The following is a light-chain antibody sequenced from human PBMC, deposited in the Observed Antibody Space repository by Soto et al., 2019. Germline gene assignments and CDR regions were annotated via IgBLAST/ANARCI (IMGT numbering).Light chain of an antibody. CDR2: EAS. Sequence: IQMTQSHATLSASVGDRVTITCRASHSIISLFAWYQXKPGKDPKLLISEASSLGRGVPSTFSGSGSGTEFTLTISTLQPADFATYYCHQYTGDPRTCGHGTKGE. CDR3: HQYTGDPRT. J-gene: IGKJ1*01. V-gene: IGKV1-5*01. CDR1: HSIISL.